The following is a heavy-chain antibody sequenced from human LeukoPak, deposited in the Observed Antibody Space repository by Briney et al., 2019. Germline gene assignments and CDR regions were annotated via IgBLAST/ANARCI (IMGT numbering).Heavy chain of an antibody. J-gene: IGHJ4*02. V-gene: IGHV3-23*01. CDR2: VDSNGVYT. CDR1: GLLFCKKA. D-gene: IGHD2-15*01. Sequence: GGSLRLSWAASGLLFCKKAMSWVRQTPGKGLEWIAAVDSNGVYTWYADSVKGRFIISRDNSVNTLYLRMNSLTAADTAMYYCASGSAVGRPYYLDYWGQGSLVTVSS. CDR3: ASGSAVGRPYYLDY.